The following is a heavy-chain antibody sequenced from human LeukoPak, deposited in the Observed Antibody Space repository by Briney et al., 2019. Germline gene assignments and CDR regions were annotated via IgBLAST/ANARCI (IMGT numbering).Heavy chain of an antibody. Sequence: SQTLSLTCAISGDSVSSNSVTWNWIRQSPSRGLEWLGRIYYRSTWYNDHAVSVRGRITVNPDTSKNQFSLHLNSVTPEDTAVYYCARRLTQYDCFDPWGQGILVTVSS. D-gene: IGHD2-2*01. CDR1: GDSVSSNSVT. J-gene: IGHJ5*02. CDR2: IYYRSTWYN. V-gene: IGHV6-1*01. CDR3: ARRLTQYDCFDP.